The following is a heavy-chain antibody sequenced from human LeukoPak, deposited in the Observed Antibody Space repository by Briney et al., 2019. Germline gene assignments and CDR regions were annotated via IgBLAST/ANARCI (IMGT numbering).Heavy chain of an antibody. D-gene: IGHD2-15*01. CDR3: ARDGGYCRVGSCNSLHFYYYMDV. Sequence: PGGSLRLSYAVSELLFSRCSMLWVSQAPGKGLEWVSSISSSSGYIYYADSVKSRFTISRDNVKNSLYLQMNSLRAEATAVYYCARDGGYCRVGSCNSLHFYYYMDVWGKGTTVTVSS. V-gene: IGHV3-21*01. CDR2: ISSSSGYI. J-gene: IGHJ6*03. CDR1: ELLFSRCS.